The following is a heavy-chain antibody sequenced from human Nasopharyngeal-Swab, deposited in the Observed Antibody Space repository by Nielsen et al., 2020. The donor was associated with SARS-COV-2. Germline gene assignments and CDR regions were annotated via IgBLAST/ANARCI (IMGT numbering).Heavy chain of an antibody. CDR1: GYSFSSYW. Sequence: GESLKISCWGSGYSFSSYWIGWVRQMPGKGLEWMGVIYPGDSDTRYSPSFQGQVTISVDKSITTAYLQWSSLKASDTAMYYCARRNSEGEMADAFEIWGQGTMVTVSS. CDR3: ARRNSEGEMADAFEI. J-gene: IGHJ3*02. CDR2: IYPGDSDT. V-gene: IGHV5-51*01. D-gene: IGHD2/OR15-2a*01.